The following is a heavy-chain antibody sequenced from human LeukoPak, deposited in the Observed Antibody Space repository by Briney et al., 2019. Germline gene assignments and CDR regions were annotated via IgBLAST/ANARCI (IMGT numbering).Heavy chain of an antibody. Sequence: GGSLRLSCAVSGFTFSDYGMSWVRQAPGKGLEWVSGVSAGGQTTYSADSLRGRFTVSRDNSKNTLYLQMNTVRAEDTAVYYCAFRPVAFCSGGCYPYYFDHWGQGTLVTVSS. J-gene: IGHJ4*02. CDR1: GFTFSDYG. D-gene: IGHD2-21*02. V-gene: IGHV3-23*01. CDR3: AFRPVAFCSGGCYPYYFDH. CDR2: VSAGGQTT.